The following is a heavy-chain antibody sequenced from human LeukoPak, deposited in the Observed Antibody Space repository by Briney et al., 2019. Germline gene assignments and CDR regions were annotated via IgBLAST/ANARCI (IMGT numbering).Heavy chain of an antibody. V-gene: IGHV1-18*01. Sequence: ASVKVSCKASGYTFTSYGISWARQAPGQGLEWMGWISAYNGNTNYAQKLQGRVTMTTDTSTSTAYMELRSLRSDDTAVYYCAREGDYDILTGYPNWFDPWGQGTLVTVSS. D-gene: IGHD3-9*01. CDR3: AREGDYDILTGYPNWFDP. CDR2: ISAYNGNT. J-gene: IGHJ5*02. CDR1: GYTFTSYG.